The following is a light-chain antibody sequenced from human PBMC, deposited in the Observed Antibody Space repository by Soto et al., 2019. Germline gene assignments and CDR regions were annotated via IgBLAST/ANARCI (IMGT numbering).Light chain of an antibody. J-gene: IGKJ4*01. Sequence: DIVMTQSPDSLAVSLGERATINCKSSQSVLYSSNSKDYLAWYQLKSGQPPELLIYWASTRESGVPDRFSGSGSGTDFTLTISSLQAEDVAVYYCQQYYSTPPTFGGGTKVEI. V-gene: IGKV4-1*01. CDR2: WAS. CDR3: QQYYSTPPT. CDR1: QSVLYSSNSKDY.